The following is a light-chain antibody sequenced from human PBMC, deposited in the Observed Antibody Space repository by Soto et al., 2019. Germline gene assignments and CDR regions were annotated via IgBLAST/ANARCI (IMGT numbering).Light chain of an antibody. CDR1: QTISSW. CDR2: KAS. J-gene: IGKJ1*01. CDR3: QHYNSYSEA. V-gene: IGKV1-5*03. Sequence: DIQMTQSPSTLSGSVGDRVTITCRASQTISSWLAWYQQKPGKPPKLLIYKASTLKSGVPSRFSGSGSGTEFPLTISTLHPDDFATYSCQHYNSYSEAFGQGTKG.